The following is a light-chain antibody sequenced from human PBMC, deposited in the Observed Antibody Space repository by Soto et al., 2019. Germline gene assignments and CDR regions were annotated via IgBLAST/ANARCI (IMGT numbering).Light chain of an antibody. Sequence: EIVLTQSPGTLSLSPGERGTLSCRASQSVSSSYLAWYQQKPGQAPRLLIYGASNRATGIPDRFSGSGSGTDFTLTISRLEPEDFAVYYCQQYGSSPTFGQGTKVDIK. CDR2: GAS. CDR1: QSVSSSY. CDR3: QQYGSSPT. J-gene: IGKJ1*01. V-gene: IGKV3-20*01.